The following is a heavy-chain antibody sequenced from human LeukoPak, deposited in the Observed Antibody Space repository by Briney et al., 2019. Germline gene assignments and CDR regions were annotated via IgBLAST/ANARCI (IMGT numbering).Heavy chain of an antibody. CDR3: ARGLEVYCRSTSCFGRARFDL. CDR1: GGSFSGYY. Sequence: PSETLSLTCAVYGGSFSGYYWSWIRQPPGKGLEWIGEINHSGSTNYNPSLKSRVTISVDTSKNQFSLKLSSVTAADTAVYYCARGLEVYCRSTSCFGRARFDLWGQGTLVTVSS. D-gene: IGHD2-2*01. CDR2: INHSGST. J-gene: IGHJ5*02. V-gene: IGHV4-34*01.